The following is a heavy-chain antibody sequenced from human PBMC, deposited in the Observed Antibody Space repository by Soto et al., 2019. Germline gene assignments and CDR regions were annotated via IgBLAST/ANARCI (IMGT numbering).Heavy chain of an antibody. CDR3: AKDIDDSSGYPIPDY. J-gene: IGHJ4*02. D-gene: IGHD3-22*01. CDR1: GFTFSSYG. CDR2: ISYDGSNK. V-gene: IGHV3-30*18. Sequence: GGSLRLSCAASGFTFSSYGMHWVRQAPGKGLEWVAVISYDGSNKYYADSVKGRFTISRDNSKNTLYLQMNSLRAEDTAVYYCAKDIDDSSGYPIPDYWGQGTLVTVSS.